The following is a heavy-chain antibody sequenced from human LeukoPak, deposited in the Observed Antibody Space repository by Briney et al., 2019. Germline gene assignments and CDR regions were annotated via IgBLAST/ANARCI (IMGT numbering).Heavy chain of an antibody. Sequence: SETLSLTCTVSGGSISSHYWSWIRQPAGKGLEWIGRIYTSGSTNYNPSLKSRVTMSVDTSKNQFSLKLSSVTAADTAVYYCAGTANYDFWSGYYTYWGQGTLVTVSS. CDR2: IYTSGST. CDR1: GGSISSHY. CDR3: AGTANYDFWSGYYTY. V-gene: IGHV4-4*07. D-gene: IGHD3-3*01. J-gene: IGHJ4*02.